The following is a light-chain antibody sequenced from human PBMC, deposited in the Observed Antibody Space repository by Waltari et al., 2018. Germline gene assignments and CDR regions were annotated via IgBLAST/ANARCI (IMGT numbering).Light chain of an antibody. V-gene: IGKV1-5*03. CDR2: TAS. Sequence: DIQMTQSPSTLSASVGDRITITCRASQNINRWLVWFQQKQGKSPKSLIYTASSLESGVPSRFSGSGSGTEFTLTISSLQRDDFATYYCQQYHDSPWTFGQGTQVEI. CDR1: QNINRW. J-gene: IGKJ1*01. CDR3: QQYHDSPWT.